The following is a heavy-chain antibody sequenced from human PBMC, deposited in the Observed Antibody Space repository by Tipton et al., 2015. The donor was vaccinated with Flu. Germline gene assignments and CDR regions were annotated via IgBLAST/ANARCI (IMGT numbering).Heavy chain of an antibody. V-gene: IGHV1-69*09. CDR1: GGTFSSYA. CDR2: IIPILGIA. J-gene: IGHJ3*02. Sequence: QLVQSGAEVKKPGSSVKVSCKASGGTFSSYAISWVRQAPGQGLEWMGGIIPILGIANYAQKFQGRVTITADKSTSTAHMEPSSLGSEDTAVYYGARDGPWFRGLYGENDAFDIWGQGTMVTVSS. D-gene: IGHD3-10*01. CDR3: ARDGPWFRGLYGENDAFDI.